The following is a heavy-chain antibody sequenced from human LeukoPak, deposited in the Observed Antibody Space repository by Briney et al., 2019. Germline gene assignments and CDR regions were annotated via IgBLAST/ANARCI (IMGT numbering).Heavy chain of an antibody. CDR2: INPYSGDT. Sequence: GASVKVSCKASGYTFTGYHIHWVRQAPGQGLEWMGRINPYSGDTNFAQKFQGRVTMTRDTSITTAYMELSRLRSDDTAVYYCARDRVGPPYYWGQGTLVTVSS. D-gene: IGHD2-15*01. CDR3: ARDRVGPPYY. V-gene: IGHV1-2*06. J-gene: IGHJ4*02. CDR1: GYTFTGYH.